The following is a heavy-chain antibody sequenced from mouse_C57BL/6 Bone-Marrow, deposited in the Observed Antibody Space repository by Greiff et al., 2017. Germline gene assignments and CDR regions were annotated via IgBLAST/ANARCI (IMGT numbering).Heavy chain of an antibody. CDR2: IYPGDGDT. CDR3: ARYPPHYYGSSYGYVDV. D-gene: IGHD1-1*01. CDR1: GYAFSSSW. V-gene: IGHV1-82*01. J-gene: IGHJ1*03. Sequence: VQLQQSGPELVKPGASVKISCKASGYAFSSSWMNWVKQRPGKGLEWIGRIYPGDGDTNYNGKFKGKATLTADKSSSTAYMQLSSLTSEDSAVYFCARYPPHYYGSSYGYVDVWGTGTTVTVSS.